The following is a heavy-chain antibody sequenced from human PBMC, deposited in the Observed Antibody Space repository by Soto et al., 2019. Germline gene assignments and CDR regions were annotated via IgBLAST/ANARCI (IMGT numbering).Heavy chain of an antibody. Sequence: EVQLLESGGALVQPGGSLKLSCKVSGFTFSSFEMNWVRQAPGKGLEWVSYIGRSGETIYNADFVKARFTISRDNAKNSLYLQLSSLRAEDTALYYCVRDYYSSSFDYWGQGTLVTVS. CDR1: GFTFSSFE. CDR2: IGRSGETI. J-gene: IGHJ4*02. CDR3: VRDYYSSSFDY. D-gene: IGHD2-2*01. V-gene: IGHV3-48*03.